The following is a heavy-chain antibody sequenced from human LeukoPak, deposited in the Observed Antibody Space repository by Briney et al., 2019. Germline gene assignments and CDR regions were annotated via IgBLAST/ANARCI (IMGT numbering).Heavy chain of an antibody. J-gene: IGHJ4*02. D-gene: IGHD2-21*02. V-gene: IGHV3-7*01. CDR3: AREYCGGDCYSDY. CDR1: GFTFSSYW. CDR2: INHNGNVN. Sequence: PGGSLRLSCAASGFTFSSYWMNWARQAPGKGLEWVASINHNGNVNYYVDSVKGRFTISRDNAKNSLYLQMNSLRAEDTAVYYCAREYCGGDCYSDYWGQGTLVTVSS.